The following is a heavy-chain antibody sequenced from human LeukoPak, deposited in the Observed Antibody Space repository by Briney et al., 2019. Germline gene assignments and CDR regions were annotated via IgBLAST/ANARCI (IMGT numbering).Heavy chain of an antibody. CDR2: NSGSGDSI. V-gene: IGHV3-23*01. Sequence: GGSLRLSCAASGFTFSNAWMSWVRQAPGKGLEWVSANSGSGDSIYYADSVKGRFTISRDNSKDTLYLQMNSLRAEDTAVYYCAKPCRSGLSPFDAFDIWGQGTMVTVSS. CDR3: AKPCRSGLSPFDAFDI. J-gene: IGHJ3*02. D-gene: IGHD6-19*01. CDR1: GFTFSNAW.